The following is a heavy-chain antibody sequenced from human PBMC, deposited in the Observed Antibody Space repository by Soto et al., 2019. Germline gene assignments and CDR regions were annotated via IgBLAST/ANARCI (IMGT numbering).Heavy chain of an antibody. CDR3: AKSLGGYSYVLWYFQH. Sequence: QVQLVESGGGVVQPGRSLRLSCAASGFTFSSYGIHWVRQAPGKGLEWVAVISYDGSNKYYADSVKGRFTISRDNSKNPLYLQMNSLRAEDTALYYCAKSLGGYSYVLWYFQHWGQGTLGTVSS. CDR2: ISYDGSNK. D-gene: IGHD5-18*01. CDR1: GFTFSSYG. J-gene: IGHJ1*01. V-gene: IGHV3-30*18.